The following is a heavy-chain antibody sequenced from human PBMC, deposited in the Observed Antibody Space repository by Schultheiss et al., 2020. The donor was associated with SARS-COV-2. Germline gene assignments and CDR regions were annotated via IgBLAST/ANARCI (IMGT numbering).Heavy chain of an antibody. Sequence: GESLKISCAASGFTFSDYYMTWIRQAPGKGLEWLSYIDSTGTIIYDADSVKGRFTISRDNAENSLYLQMNSLRAEDTAVYYCAVLTLGATQVDYWGQGTLVTVSS. CDR3: AVLTLGATQVDY. V-gene: IGHV3-11*01. CDR2: IDSTGTII. D-gene: IGHD1-26*01. J-gene: IGHJ4*02. CDR1: GFTFSDYY.